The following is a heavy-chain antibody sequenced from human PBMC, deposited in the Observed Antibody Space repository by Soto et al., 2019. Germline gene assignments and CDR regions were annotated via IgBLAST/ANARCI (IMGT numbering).Heavy chain of an antibody. CDR3: ARGKENQLLLYYFDY. CDR1: GGSFSGYY. Sequence: SETLSLTCAVYGGSFSGYYWSWIRQPPGKGLEWIGEINHSGSTNYNPSLKSRVTISVDTSKNQFSLKMSSVTAADTAVYYCARGKENQLLLYYFDYWGQGTLVTVSS. J-gene: IGHJ4*02. CDR2: INHSGST. V-gene: IGHV4-34*01. D-gene: IGHD2-2*01.